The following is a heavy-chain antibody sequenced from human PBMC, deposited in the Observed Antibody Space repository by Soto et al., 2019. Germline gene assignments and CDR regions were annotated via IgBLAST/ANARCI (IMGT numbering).Heavy chain of an antibody. CDR1: VGSITSSSYY. CDR3: ARRSIAARLGYYYYGMDV. J-gene: IGHJ6*02. V-gene: IGHV4-39*01. Sequence: SETLSLTCTVFVGSITSSSYYSGSIRQPPGKGLEWIGSIYYSGSTYYNPSLKSRVTISVDTSKNQFSLKLSSVTAADTAVYYCARRSIAARLGYYYYGMDVWGQGTTVT. CDR2: IYYSGST. D-gene: IGHD6-6*01.